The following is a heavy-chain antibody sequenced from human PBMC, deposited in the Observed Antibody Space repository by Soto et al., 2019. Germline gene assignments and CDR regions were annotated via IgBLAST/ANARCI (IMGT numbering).Heavy chain of an antibody. CDR3: ARIGYCIGTSCPFFDS. V-gene: IGHV4-31*03. CDR2: ISYRGNT. Sequence: PSETLSLTCTVSGGSISSGGYSWRWIRQHPGKGLEWIGNISYRGNTNYTPSLRSRLTISADPSKNQFSLRLSSVTAADTAVYFCARIGYCIGTSCPFFDSWGQGTLVTVSS. CDR1: GGSISSGGYS. J-gene: IGHJ4*02. D-gene: IGHD2-2*03.